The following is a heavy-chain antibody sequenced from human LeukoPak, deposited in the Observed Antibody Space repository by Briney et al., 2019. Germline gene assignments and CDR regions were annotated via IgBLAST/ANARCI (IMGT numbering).Heavy chain of an antibody. V-gene: IGHV3-23*01. J-gene: IGHJ3*02. CDR2: IIGSAVNT. D-gene: IGHD6-13*01. CDR1: GLTVSSYG. CDR3: ARDSLRYSSSHDAFDI. Sequence: GESLRLSCGASGLTVSSYGMSWVRQAPGKGLEWVSTIIGSAVNTYYADSVKGRFTISRDNPKNTLYLQMNSLRAEDTAVYYCARDSLRYSSSHDAFDIWGQGTMVTVSS.